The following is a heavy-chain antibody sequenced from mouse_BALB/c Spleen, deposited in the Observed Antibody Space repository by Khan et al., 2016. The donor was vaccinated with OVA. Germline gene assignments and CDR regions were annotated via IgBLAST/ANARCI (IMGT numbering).Heavy chain of an antibody. CDR3: ARRGVYGIFAY. Sequence: VQLQQSGAELAKPGASVKMSCKASGYTFTTYWMHWVKQRPGQGLDWIGYINPSTGYTEYNQKFKDKATLTADKSSSTAYMQLNSLTSEDSAVYYCARRGVYGIFAYWGQVTLVTVSA. V-gene: IGHV1-7*01. J-gene: IGHJ3*01. D-gene: IGHD2-1*01. CDR2: INPSTGYT. CDR1: GYTFTTYW.